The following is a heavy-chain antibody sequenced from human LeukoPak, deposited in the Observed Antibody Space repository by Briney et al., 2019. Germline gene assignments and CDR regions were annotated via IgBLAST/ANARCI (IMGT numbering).Heavy chain of an antibody. CDR1: GFTFSSYG. J-gene: IGHJ6*02. CDR3: ARDTIDGSGASYGMDV. Sequence: GGSLRLSCAASGFTFSSYGMHWVRQAPGKGLEWVAVIWYDGSNKYYADSMKGRFTISRDNSKNTLYLQMNSLRAEDTAVYYCARDTIDGSGASYGMDVWGQGTTVTVSS. D-gene: IGHD3-10*01. V-gene: IGHV3-33*01. CDR2: IWYDGSNK.